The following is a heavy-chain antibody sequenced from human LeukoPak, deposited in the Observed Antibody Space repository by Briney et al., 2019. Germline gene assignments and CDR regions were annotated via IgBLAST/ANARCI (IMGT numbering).Heavy chain of an antibody. CDR2: FSATDGSA. Sequence: GGSLRLSCAASGFTFSSYAMSWVRQAPGKGLEWVSAFSATDGSAQYAESVEGRFTISRDNSKNTLFLQMNSLGAEDTAVYYCARAKIAAAGTGAFDVWGQGTLVTVSS. CDR3: ARAKIAAAGTGAFDV. J-gene: IGHJ3*01. V-gene: IGHV3-23*01. D-gene: IGHD6-13*01. CDR1: GFTFSSYA.